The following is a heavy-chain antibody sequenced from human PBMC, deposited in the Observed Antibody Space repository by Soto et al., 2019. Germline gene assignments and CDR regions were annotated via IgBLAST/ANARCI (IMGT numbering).Heavy chain of an antibody. Sequence: GSLRLSCAASGFTFSNYWMGWVRQAPGKGLEWVANIKQDGSESNYADSVKGRFTISRDNAENSLYLQMTSLRAEDTAVYYCASARHIGPWGQGTLVTVSS. J-gene: IGHJ5*02. V-gene: IGHV3-7*01. CDR3: ASARHIGP. D-gene: IGHD2-21*01. CDR2: IKQDGSES. CDR1: GFTFSNYW.